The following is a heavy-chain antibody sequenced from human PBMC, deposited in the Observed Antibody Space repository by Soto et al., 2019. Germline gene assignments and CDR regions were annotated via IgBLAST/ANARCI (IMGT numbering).Heavy chain of an antibody. CDR2: IYNSGST. CDR3: SLVVPAGRDAFDI. Sequence: QLQLQESGPGLVKPSETLSLTCTVSGGSISSSSYYWGWIRQPPGKGLEWIGSIYNSGSTYYNPSLKSRVTISVDTSKNQFSLKLSSVTAADTAVYYCSLVVPAGRDAFDIWGQGTMVTVSS. J-gene: IGHJ3*02. V-gene: IGHV4-39*01. D-gene: IGHD2-2*01. CDR1: GGSISSSSYY.